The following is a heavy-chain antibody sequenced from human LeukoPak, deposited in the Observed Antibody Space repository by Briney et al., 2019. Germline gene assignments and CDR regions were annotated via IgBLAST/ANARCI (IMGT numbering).Heavy chain of an antibody. CDR2: IYYSGST. CDR3: ARSLTGYSDFDY. J-gene: IGHJ4*02. Sequence: PSETLSLTCTVSGGSISSGGYYWSWIRQHPGKGLEWIGYIYYSGSTYYNPSLKSRVTISVDTSKNQFSLKLSSVTAADTAVYYCARSLTGYSDFDYWGQGTLVTVSS. CDR1: GGSISSGGYY. V-gene: IGHV4-31*03. D-gene: IGHD3-9*01.